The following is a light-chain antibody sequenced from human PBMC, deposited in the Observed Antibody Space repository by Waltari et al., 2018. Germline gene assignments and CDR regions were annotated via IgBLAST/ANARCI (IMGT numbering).Light chain of an antibody. CDR3: SSYTSSSTWV. Sequence: QSALTQPTSVSGSPGQSITISCTGTSSDVGGYNDVSWYQQHPGKAPKLMIYDVSKRPSGVSNRFSGSKSGNTASLTISGLQAEDEADYYCSSYTSSSTWVFGGGTKLTV. CDR2: DVS. V-gene: IGLV2-14*01. J-gene: IGLJ3*02. CDR1: SSDVGGYND.